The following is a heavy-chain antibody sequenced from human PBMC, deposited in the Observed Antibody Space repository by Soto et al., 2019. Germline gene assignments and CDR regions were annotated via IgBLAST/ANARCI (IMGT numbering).Heavy chain of an antibody. D-gene: IGHD1-1*01. V-gene: IGHV4-59*01. J-gene: IGHJ4*02. CDR1: GGSLANYC. CDR2: ISDSGTS. CDR3: ARISVSGTDFDY. Sequence: SETLSLTCTVSGGSLANYCWSWLRQPPGKGLEWIAYISDSGTSKYNPSLQSRVNLSLDTSKNQFSLKLSSVTAADTAVYLCARISVSGTDFDYWGLGTLVTVSS.